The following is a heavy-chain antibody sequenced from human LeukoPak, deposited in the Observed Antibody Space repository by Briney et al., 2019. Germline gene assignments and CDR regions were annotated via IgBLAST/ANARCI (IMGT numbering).Heavy chain of an antibody. CDR2: ISYDGSNK. CDR1: GFSFSSYA. J-gene: IGHJ6*02. CDR3: ARGANIVAPILDSPAQNYYYYGMDV. V-gene: IGHV3-30-3*01. Sequence: GGSLRLSCAASGFSFSSYAMHWVRQAPGKGLEWVAVISYDGSNKYYADSVKGRFTISRDNSKNTLYRQMNSLRAEDTAVYYCARGANIVAPILDSPAQNYYYYGMDVWGQGTTVTVSS. D-gene: IGHD5-12*01.